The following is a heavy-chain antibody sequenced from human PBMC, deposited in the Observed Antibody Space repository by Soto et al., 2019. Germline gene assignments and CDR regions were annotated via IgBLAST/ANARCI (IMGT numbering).Heavy chain of an antibody. CDR2: ISSSGVST. J-gene: IGHJ4*02. CDR3: AKYQSVTHPRAFFDY. CDR1: GFTFSSYA. D-gene: IGHD1-26*01. V-gene: IGHV3-23*01. Sequence: EVQLLESGGDLIQPGGSLRLSCAASGFTFSSYAMSWVRQAPGKGLGWVSAISSSGVSTFYADSVKGRFTISRDNSRNTLYLKMQSLRAEDTVIYYCAKYQSVTHPRAFFDYWGQGPLVTVSS.